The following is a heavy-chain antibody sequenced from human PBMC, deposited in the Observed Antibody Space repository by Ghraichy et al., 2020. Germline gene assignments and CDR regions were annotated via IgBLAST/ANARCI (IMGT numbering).Heavy chain of an antibody. D-gene: IGHD1-14*01. CDR2: SYNSGSN. V-gene: IGHV4-30-2*06. CDR3: ARGGEGTSPVHAFVL. Sequence: SETLSLTCAVSGVSLSSSGGFSWTWVRQSPGKGLECIAFSYNSGSNYYNPSLKSRVTISLDMSKNQFSLRLSSVTAADTAMYYCARGGEGTSPVHAFVLWGQGRLVPVSS. J-gene: IGHJ3*01. CDR1: GVSLSSSGGFS.